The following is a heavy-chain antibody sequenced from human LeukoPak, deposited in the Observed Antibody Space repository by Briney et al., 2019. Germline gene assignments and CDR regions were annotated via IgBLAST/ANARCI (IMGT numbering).Heavy chain of an antibody. D-gene: IGHD5-18*01. CDR2: INHSGST. Sequence: SETLSLTCAVYGGSFSGYYWSWIRQPPGKGLEWIGEINHSGSTNYNPSLKSRVTISVDTSKNQFSLKLSSVTAADTAVYYCAREGVRGYSYGYSPMGYYYHGMDVWGQGTTVTVSS. J-gene: IGHJ6*02. CDR1: GGSFSGYY. V-gene: IGHV4-34*01. CDR3: AREGVRGYSYGYSPMGYYYHGMDV.